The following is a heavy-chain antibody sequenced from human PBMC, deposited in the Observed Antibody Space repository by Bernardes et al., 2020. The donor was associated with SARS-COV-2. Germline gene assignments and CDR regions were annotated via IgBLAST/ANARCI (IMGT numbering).Heavy chain of an antibody. CDR2: INPNSGGT. CDR1: GYTFTGYY. CDR3: ARGDFWSGYYPSWLYYYGMVF. Sequence: ASVKVSCKASGYTFTGYYMHWVRQAPGQGLEWMGWINPNSGGTNYAQKFQGWVTMTRDTSISTAYMELSRLGSDDTAVYYCARGDFWSGYYPSWLYYYGMVFWGPGTTVPVSS. V-gene: IGHV1-2*04. D-gene: IGHD3-3*01. J-gene: IGHJ6*01.